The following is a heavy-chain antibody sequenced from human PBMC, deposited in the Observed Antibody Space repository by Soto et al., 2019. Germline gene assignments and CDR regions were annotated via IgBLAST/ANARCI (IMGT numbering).Heavy chain of an antibody. CDR2: ISYDGGIT. Sequence: GGSLRLSCAASGFTFSSYAMSWVRQAPGKGLERVSVISYDGGITYYADSVKGRFTISRDNSKNTLYLQMNSLRAEDTAVYYCARGDRHDIVVVVAATRFDYWGQGTLVTVSS. V-gene: IGHV3-30*04. CDR3: ARGDRHDIVVVVAATRFDY. D-gene: IGHD2-15*01. CDR1: GFTFSSYA. J-gene: IGHJ4*02.